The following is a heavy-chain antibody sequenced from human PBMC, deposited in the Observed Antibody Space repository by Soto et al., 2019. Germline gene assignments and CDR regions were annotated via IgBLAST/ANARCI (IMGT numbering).Heavy chain of an antibody. V-gene: IGHV1-69*13. CDR3: ARDRGPSSGYYPYWFDP. CDR2: IIPIFGTA. CDR1: GYTFTSYG. J-gene: IGHJ5*02. D-gene: IGHD3-22*01. Sequence: SVKVSCKASGYTFTSYGISWVRQAPGQGLEWMGEIIPIFGTANYAQKFQGRVTITADESTSTAYMELSSPRSEDTAVYYCARDRGPSSGYYPYWFDPWGQGTLVTVSS.